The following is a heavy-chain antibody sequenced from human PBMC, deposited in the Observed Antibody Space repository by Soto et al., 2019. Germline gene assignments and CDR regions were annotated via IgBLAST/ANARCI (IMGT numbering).Heavy chain of an antibody. CDR3: AKNGQPPYYYYGLDL. Sequence: QGQLVQSGAEVKMPGASVKVSCKASGYTFTRYGISWVRQAPGQGLQWRGWISGYNGDANYAQRFQGRVSMTIDKSTTTAYMELRTPTSYDTAVYYCAKNGQPPYYYYGLDLWGQGTTVTVS. D-gene: IGHD2-8*01. J-gene: IGHJ6*02. CDR1: GYTFTRYG. CDR2: ISGYNGDA. V-gene: IGHV1-18*01.